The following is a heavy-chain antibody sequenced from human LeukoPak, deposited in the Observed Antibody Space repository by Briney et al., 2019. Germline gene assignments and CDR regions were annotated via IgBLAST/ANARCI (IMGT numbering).Heavy chain of an antibody. J-gene: IGHJ4*02. CDR1: GFTFSSYG. CDR2: ISSSSSYI. V-gene: IGHV3-21*04. Sequence: GGSLRLSCAASGFTFSSYGIHWVRQAPGKGLEWVSSISSSSSYIYYADSVKGRFTISRDNSKNSLYLQMNSLRVEDTAVYYCARDRSSSWHGGTRVGYFDYWGQGILVTVSS. CDR3: ARDRSSSWHGGTRVGYFDY. D-gene: IGHD2-15*01.